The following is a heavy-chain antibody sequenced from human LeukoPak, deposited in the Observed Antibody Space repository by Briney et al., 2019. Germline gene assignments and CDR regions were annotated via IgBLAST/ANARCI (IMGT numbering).Heavy chain of an antibody. CDR2: IDDTGGPL. CDR3: TRGRGRDYSNLY. CDR1: GFIFSTYN. J-gene: IGHJ4*02. D-gene: IGHD4-11*01. V-gene: IGHV3-48*02. Sequence: GGSLRLSCVASGFIFSTYNVKWVRQAPGKGLEWISFIDDTGGPLYYAASVRGRFTISRDNAKNSLYLQMNSLRDEDTAIYYCTRGRGRDYSNLYWGQGTLVTVSS.